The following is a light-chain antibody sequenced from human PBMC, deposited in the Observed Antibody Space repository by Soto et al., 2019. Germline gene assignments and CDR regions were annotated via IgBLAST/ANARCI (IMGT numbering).Light chain of an antibody. CDR2: DVS. CDR1: SGDVGGYNA. Sequence: QAVLTQPASVSGSPGQSITISCPGTSGDVGGYNAVSWYQQHPGKAPKLMIYDVSNRPSGVSYRFSGSKSGSTASLTISGLQAEDEADYYCSSYAGSNAYVFGTGTKVTVL. CDR3: SSYAGSNAYV. J-gene: IGLJ1*01. V-gene: IGLV2-14*01.